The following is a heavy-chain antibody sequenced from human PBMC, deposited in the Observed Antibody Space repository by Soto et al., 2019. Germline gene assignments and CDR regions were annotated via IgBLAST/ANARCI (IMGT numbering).Heavy chain of an antibody. V-gene: IGHV3-66*01. CDR2: IYSGGNP. J-gene: IGHJ4*02. D-gene: IGHD3-10*01. Sequence: PGGSLRLSCAASGFTFSSYGMHWVRQAPGKGLEWVSVIYSGGNPDYAESVRGRFTVSRDTSKNTLYLQMNSLRAEDTAIYYCTRDSSYYGAGRGVLDYWGQGTPVTVSS. CDR1: GFTFSSYG. CDR3: TRDSSYYGAGRGVLDY.